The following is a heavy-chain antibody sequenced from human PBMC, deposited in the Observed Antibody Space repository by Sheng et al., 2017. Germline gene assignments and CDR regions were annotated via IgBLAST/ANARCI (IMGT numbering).Heavy chain of an antibody. D-gene: IGHD4-17*01. CDR3: AKLGKSVSYGDYRFPFDI. CDR2: ISGSGGSA. CDR1: EFTFATYA. Sequence: EVQIVESGGDLVQPGGSLRLSCVSSEFTFATYAMSWVRQAPGKGLEWVSAISGSGGSANYADSVKGRFSLSRDNSKNTLYLQMNSLRAEDTAVYYCAKLGKSVSYGDYRFPFDIWGQGTMVAVSS. V-gene: IGHV3-23*04. J-gene: IGHJ3*02.